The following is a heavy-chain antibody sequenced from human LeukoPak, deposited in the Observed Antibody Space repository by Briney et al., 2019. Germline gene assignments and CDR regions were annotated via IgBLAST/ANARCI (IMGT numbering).Heavy chain of an antibody. Sequence: ASETLSLTCAVYGGSFSGYYWSWIRQPPGKGLEWIGEINHSGSTNYNPSLKSRVTISVDTFKNQFSLKLSSVTAADTAVYYCVHSTFGELLFDYWGQGTLVTVSS. CDR1: GGSFSGYY. CDR2: INHSGST. J-gene: IGHJ4*02. D-gene: IGHD3-10*01. V-gene: IGHV4-34*01. CDR3: VHSTFGELLFDY.